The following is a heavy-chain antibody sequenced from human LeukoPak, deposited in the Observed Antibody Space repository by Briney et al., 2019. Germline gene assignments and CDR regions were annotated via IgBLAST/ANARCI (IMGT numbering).Heavy chain of an antibody. CDR2: IYTSGST. D-gene: IGHD2-2*01. J-gene: IGHJ4*02. CDR1: GGSISSYY. Sequence: SETLSLTCTVSGGSISSYYWSWIRQPAGKGLEWIGRIYTSGSTNYNPSLKSRVTMSVDTSKNQFSLKLTSITAADTAVYYCAGQNVPTPHDYWGQGTQVTVSS. V-gene: IGHV4-4*07. CDR3: AGQNVPTPHDY.